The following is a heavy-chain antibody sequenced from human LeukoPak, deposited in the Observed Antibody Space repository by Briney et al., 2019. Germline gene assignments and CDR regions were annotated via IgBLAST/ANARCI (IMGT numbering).Heavy chain of an antibody. CDR2: INPNSGGT. CDR1: GCTFTAYY. D-gene: IGHD1-26*01. V-gene: IGHV1-2*02. J-gene: IGHJ4*02. CDR3: ARAEWELEEIVFDY. Sequence: GASVKVSCRASGCTFTAYYMHWVRQAPGQGLEWMGWINPNSGGTNYAQKFQGRVTMTRDTSISTAYMELSRLRSDDTAVYYCARAEWELEEIVFDYWGQGTLVTVSS.